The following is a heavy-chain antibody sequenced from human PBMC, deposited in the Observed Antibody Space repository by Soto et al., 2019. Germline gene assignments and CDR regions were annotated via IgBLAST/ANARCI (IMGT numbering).Heavy chain of an antibody. CDR1: GFSFSNHD. J-gene: IGHJ3*01. CDR2: ITTGGNA. CDR3: VRVNADAYDV. Sequence: GGSLRLSCAASGFSFSNHDMHWVRQPKGKGLEWVSGITTGGNAYFADSGKGRFSISRENAKNSFYLQTSSLRAEDTAMYYCVRVNADAYDVWGQGTMVTVSS. V-gene: IGHV3-13*01.